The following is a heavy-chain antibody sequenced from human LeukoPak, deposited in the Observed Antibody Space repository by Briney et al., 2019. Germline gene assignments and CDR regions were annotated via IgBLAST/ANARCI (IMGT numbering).Heavy chain of an antibody. Sequence: PSETLSLTCAVSGYSISSGYYWGWIRQPPGKGLEWVGSIYHSGSTYYNPSLKSRVTISVDTSKNQFSLKLSSVTAADTAVYYCARHCAVAGENWFDPWGQGTLVTVSS. CDR3: ARHCAVAGENWFDP. CDR2: IYHSGST. D-gene: IGHD6-19*01. V-gene: IGHV4-38-2*01. J-gene: IGHJ5*02. CDR1: GYSISSGYY.